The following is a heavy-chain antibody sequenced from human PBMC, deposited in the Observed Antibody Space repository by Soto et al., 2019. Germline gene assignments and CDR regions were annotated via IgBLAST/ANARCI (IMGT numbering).Heavy chain of an antibody. Sequence: QVQLVQSGAEVKKPGSSVKVSCKASGGTFSSYAISWVRQAPGQGLEWMGGIIPIFGTANYAQKFQGRVTITADESTSTAYMELSSLRSEDTAVYYCARAVLGYCSSTSPCYYGMDVWGQVTTVTVSS. V-gene: IGHV1-69*01. CDR1: GGTFSSYA. CDR2: IIPIFGTA. J-gene: IGHJ6*02. CDR3: ARAVLGYCSSTSPCYYGMDV. D-gene: IGHD2-2*01.